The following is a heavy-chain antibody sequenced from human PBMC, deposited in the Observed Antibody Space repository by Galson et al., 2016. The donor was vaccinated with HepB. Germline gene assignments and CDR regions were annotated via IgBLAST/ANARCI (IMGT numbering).Heavy chain of an antibody. CDR1: GFIFSGYG. J-gene: IGHJ1*01. CDR2: ISGNGDST. D-gene: IGHD6-19*01. V-gene: IGHV3-23*01. CDR3: AKGGLHGYTRGCSYFQY. Sequence: SLRLSCAASGFIFSGYGMYWVRQAPGKGLEWVSGISGNGDSTHYADSVKGRFTISSDNSKSTLYLQMNSLRVEDTAVYYCAKGGLHGYTRGCSYFQYWGQGTLVTVSS.